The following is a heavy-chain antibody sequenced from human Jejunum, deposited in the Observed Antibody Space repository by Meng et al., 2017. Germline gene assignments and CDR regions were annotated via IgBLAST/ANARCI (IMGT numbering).Heavy chain of an antibody. V-gene: IGHV1-24*01. CDR2: FEPEEGET. J-gene: IGHJ6*02. Sequence: PSVKVSCKVSGYTLSDLSMHWVRQAPGKGLEWMGGFEPEEGETIYAQNFQGRVTMTEDASTDTAYMELSSLRSEDTAVYYCATDHRLYSSSWDYYPLDVWGQGTTVTVSS. CDR3: ATDHRLYSSSWDYYPLDV. CDR1: GYTLSDLS. D-gene: IGHD6-13*01.